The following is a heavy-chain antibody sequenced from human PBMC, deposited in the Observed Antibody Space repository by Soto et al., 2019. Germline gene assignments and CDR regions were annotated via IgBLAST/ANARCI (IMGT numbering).Heavy chain of an antibody. CDR1: GYTFTGYY. CDR3: ARSWRDQFWWERLGY. J-gene: IGHJ4*02. D-gene: IGHD1-26*01. V-gene: IGHV1-2*02. CDR2: INPNSGGT. Sequence: GAAVKVSCKASGYTFTGYYMHWVRQAPGQGLEWMGWINPNSGGTNYAQKCQGRVTMTRDTSISTAYMELSRLRSDDTAVYYCARSWRDQFWWERLGYWGQGTLVTVSS.